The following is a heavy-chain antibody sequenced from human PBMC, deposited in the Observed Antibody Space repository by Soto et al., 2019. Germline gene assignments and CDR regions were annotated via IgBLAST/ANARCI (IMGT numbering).Heavy chain of an antibody. CDR3: ARSTGYDYPNYYGMDV. D-gene: IGHD5-12*01. V-gene: IGHV1-3*01. CDR2: INAGNGNT. Sequence: ASVKVSCKASGYTFTSYAMHWVRQAPGQRLEWMGWINAGNGNTKYSQKFQGRVTITRDTSASTAYMELSSLRSEDTAVFYCARSTGYDYPNYYGMDVWGQGTTVTVSS. J-gene: IGHJ6*02. CDR1: GYTFTSYA.